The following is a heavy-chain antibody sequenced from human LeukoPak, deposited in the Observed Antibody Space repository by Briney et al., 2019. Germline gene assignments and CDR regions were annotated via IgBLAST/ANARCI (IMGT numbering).Heavy chain of an antibody. J-gene: IGHJ4*02. CDR2: ISGSGGST. D-gene: IGHD3-9*01. V-gene: IGHV3-23*01. Sequence: GGSLRLSCAASGFTFSSYAMSWVRQAPGKGLEWVSAISGSGGSTYYADSVKGRFTISRDNSKNTLYLQMNSLRAEDTAVYYCAKVPGRYFDWLLHFDHWGQGTLVTVSS. CDR3: AKVPGRYFDWLLHFDH. CDR1: GFTFSSYA.